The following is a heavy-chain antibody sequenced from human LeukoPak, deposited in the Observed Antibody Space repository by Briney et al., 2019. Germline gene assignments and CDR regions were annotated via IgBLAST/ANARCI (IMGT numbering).Heavy chain of an antibody. D-gene: IGHD4-17*01. CDR2: FGHSGTI. V-gene: IGHV3-69-1*01. Sequence: RGSPRLSCAASGFHFSAYDMHWVRQAPGEGLEWVAYFGHSGTIYYADSVRGRFTISRDNAKNSLHLQMNSLRADDTAVYYCAGYGDYPYWGQGTPVTVSS. CDR1: GFHFSAYD. CDR3: AGYGDYPY. J-gene: IGHJ4*02.